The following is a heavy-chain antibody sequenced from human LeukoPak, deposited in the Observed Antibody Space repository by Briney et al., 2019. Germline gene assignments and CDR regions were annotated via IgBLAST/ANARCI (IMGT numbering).Heavy chain of an antibody. V-gene: IGHV4-59*01. CDR1: GGSISSYY. CDR3: ARGARGGIAAADH. Sequence: PSETLSLTCTVSGGSISSYYWSWIRQPPGKGLEWIAYVYYSGNTNYNPSLKSRVTISIDTSKNQLSLKLSSATAADTAVYYCARGARGGIAAADHWGQGTLVTVSS. CDR2: VYYSGNT. J-gene: IGHJ4*02. D-gene: IGHD6-13*01.